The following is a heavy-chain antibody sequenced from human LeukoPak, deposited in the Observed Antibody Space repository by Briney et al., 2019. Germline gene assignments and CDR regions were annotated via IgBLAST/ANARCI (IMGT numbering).Heavy chain of an antibody. CDR3: ASVYCSSTSCYLHDAFDI. Sequence: GESLKISCKGSGYSFTSYWIGWVRQMPGKGLEWMGIIYPGDSDTRYSPSFQGQVTISADKSISTAYLQWSSLKASDTAMYYCASVYCSSTSCYLHDAFDIWGQGTMVTVSS. V-gene: IGHV5-51*01. CDR2: IYPGDSDT. CDR1: GYSFTSYW. J-gene: IGHJ3*02. D-gene: IGHD2-2*01.